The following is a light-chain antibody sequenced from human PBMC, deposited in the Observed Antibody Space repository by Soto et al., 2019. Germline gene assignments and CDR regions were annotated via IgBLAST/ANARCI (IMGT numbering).Light chain of an antibody. CDR3: QHFDNSPPWT. CDR1: QSVSSTY. J-gene: IGKJ1*01. V-gene: IGKV3-20*01. CDR2: GAS. Sequence: EIVLTQSPGTLSFSPGERATLSCRTSQSVSSTYLAWYQQKPGQAPRLLIYGASNRATDIPDRFSGSGSGTDFTLTISRLEPEDFAVYYCQHFDNSPPWTFGQGTQVEI.